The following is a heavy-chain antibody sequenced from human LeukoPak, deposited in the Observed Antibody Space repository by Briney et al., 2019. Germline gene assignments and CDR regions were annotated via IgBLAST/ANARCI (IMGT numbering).Heavy chain of an antibody. V-gene: IGHV3-30*02. CDR1: RFTFSSYG. Sequence: GGSLRLSCAASRFTFSSYGMHWVRQAPGKGLEWVAYIQYDGSNAQYADSVKGRFSISRDSSKNILYLQMNSLRAEDTAVYYCARDQGYYDYAWGSFRSRWFDYWGQGTLVTVSS. CDR2: IQYDGSNA. J-gene: IGHJ4*02. D-gene: IGHD3-16*02. CDR3: ARDQGYYDYAWGSFRSRWFDY.